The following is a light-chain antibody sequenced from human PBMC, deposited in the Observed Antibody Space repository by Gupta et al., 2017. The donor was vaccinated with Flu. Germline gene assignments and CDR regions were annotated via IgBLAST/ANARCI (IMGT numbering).Light chain of an antibody. J-gene: IGLJ3*02. CDR1: SGHNTYA. CDR2: VNSDGSH. Sequence: QLAVTQSPSASASLGASVNLTCTLNSGHNTYAIAWHQHQAEKGLRYLMKVNSDGSHSKGDGIPDRFSGSSSGAERYLLISNLQSDDEGDYHCQTWGTDIQLFGGGTKLTVL. V-gene: IGLV4-69*01. CDR3: QTWGTDIQL.